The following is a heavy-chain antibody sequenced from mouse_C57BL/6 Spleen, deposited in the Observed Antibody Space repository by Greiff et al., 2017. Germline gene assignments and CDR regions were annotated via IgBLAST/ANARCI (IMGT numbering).Heavy chain of an antibody. CDR2: INPNYGTT. J-gene: IGHJ4*01. D-gene: IGHD2-2*01. V-gene: IGHV1-39*01. CDR3: ARERSTMVRGYAMDY. CDR1: GYSFTDYN. Sequence: VQLKESGPELVKPGASVKISCKASGYSFTDYNMNWVKQSNGKSLEWIGVINPNYGTTSYNQKFKGKATLTVDKSSSTAYMQLNSLTSEDSAVYYCARERSTMVRGYAMDYWGQGTSVTVAS.